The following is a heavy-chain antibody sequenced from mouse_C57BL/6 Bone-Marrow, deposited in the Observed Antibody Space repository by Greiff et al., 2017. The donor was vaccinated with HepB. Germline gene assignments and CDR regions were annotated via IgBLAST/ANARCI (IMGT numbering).Heavy chain of an antibody. CDR1: GFNIKDYY. J-gene: IGHJ4*01. D-gene: IGHD1-1*01. Sequence: VHVKQSGAELVKPGASVKLSCTASGFNIKDYYMHWVKQRTEQGLEWIGRIDPEDGETKYAPKFQGKATITADTSSNTADLQLSSLTSEDTAVYYCARKTTVVDYYARDYWGQGTSVTVSS. V-gene: IGHV14-2*01. CDR3: ARKTTVVDYYARDY. CDR2: IDPEDGET.